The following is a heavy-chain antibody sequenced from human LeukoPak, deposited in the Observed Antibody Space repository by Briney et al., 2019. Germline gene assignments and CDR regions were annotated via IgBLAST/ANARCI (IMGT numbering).Heavy chain of an antibody. V-gene: IGHV3-48*02. J-gene: IGHJ2*01. Sequence: GGSLRLSCAASGFTFSICSMNWVRQAPGKGLEWVSYISSSSSTIYYADSVKGRFTISRDDAKSSLYLQTNSLRDEDTAVYYCARSGDRWYFDLWGRGTLVTVSS. CDR3: ARSGDRWYFDL. CDR2: ISSSSSTI. D-gene: IGHD7-27*01. CDR1: GFTFSICS.